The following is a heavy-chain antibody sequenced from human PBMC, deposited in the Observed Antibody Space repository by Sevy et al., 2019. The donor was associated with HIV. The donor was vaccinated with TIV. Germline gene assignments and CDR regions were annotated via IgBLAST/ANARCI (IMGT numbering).Heavy chain of an antibody. J-gene: IGHJ6*03. CDR1: GGSISNISYY. Sequence: SETLSLTCTVSGGSISNISYYWGWIRQAPGKGLEWIGSLYYEGSTYYNPSLKSRVMISGDTSKKQFSLKVTSVTAADTAIYHCASLSSFYHYMDVWGKGTTVTVSS. V-gene: IGHV4-39*01. CDR2: LYYEGST. CDR3: ASLSSFYHYMDV.